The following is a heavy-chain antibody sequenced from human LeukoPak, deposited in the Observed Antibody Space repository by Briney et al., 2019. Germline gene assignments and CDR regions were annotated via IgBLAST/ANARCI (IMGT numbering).Heavy chain of an antibody. J-gene: IGHJ4*02. CDR2: IKQDGSEK. Sequence: QAGGSLRLSCAASGFTFSSYWMSWVRQAPGKGLEWVANIKQDGSEKYYVDSVKGQFTISRDNAKNSLYLQMNSLRSEDTAVYYCARDRYYGSGSYFPSSHYFDYWGQGTLVTVSS. CDR1: GFTFSSYW. V-gene: IGHV3-7*03. CDR3: ARDRYYGSGSYFPSSHYFDY. D-gene: IGHD3-10*01.